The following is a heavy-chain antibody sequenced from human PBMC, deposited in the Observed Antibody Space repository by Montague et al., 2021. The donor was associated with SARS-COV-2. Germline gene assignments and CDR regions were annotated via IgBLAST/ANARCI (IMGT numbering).Heavy chain of an antibody. J-gene: IGHJ5*01. CDR3: ARHARGEGYTSWFDS. Sequence: SETLSLTCTVSGDSVSRGSSYWSWIRQPPGKGLEWIGYIYYTGSRKYXXXLKSRLTISVDTSKNQFSLKLSSVTAADTAVYYCARHARGEGYTSWFDSWGQGTLVTVSP. D-gene: IGHD5-24*01. CDR2: IYYTGSR. CDR1: GDSVSRGSSY. V-gene: IGHV4-61*01.